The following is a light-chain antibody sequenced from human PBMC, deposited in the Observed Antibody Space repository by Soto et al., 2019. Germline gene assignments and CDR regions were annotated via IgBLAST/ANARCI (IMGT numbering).Light chain of an antibody. Sequence: QSALTQPASVSGSPGQSITISCTGTSSDVGSYNLVSWYQQHPGKAPKLMIYEANKRPSGVSNRFSGSKSANTASLTISGLQTEDEVDYYCCSYAGTNTFVFGTGTKLTVL. J-gene: IGLJ1*01. CDR2: EAN. V-gene: IGLV2-23*01. CDR3: CSYAGTNTFV. CDR1: SSDVGSYNL.